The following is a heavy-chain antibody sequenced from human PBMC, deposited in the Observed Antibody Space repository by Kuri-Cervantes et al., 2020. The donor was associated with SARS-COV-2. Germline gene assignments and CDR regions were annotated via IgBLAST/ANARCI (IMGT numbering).Heavy chain of an antibody. V-gene: IGHV3-48*01. CDR3: ARHLAQCSSTSCYTIWGGWFDP. CDR2: ISSSSSSTI. D-gene: IGHD2-2*02. Sequence: GESLKISCAASGFTFSSYSMNWVRQAPGKGLEWVSYISSSSSSTIYYADSVKGRFTISRDNSKNTLYLQMNSLRAEDTAVYYCARHLAQCSSTSCYTIWGGWFDPWGQGTLVTVSS. CDR1: GFTFSSYS. J-gene: IGHJ5*02.